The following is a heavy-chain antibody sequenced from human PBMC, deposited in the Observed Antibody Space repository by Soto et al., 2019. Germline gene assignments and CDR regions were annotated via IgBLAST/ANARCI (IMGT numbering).Heavy chain of an antibody. V-gene: IGHV3-13*04. Sequence: GGSLRLSCAASGFTFSSYDMHWVRQATGKGLKWVSAIGTAGDTYYPGSKKGRFTISRENAKNSLYLQMNSLRAGDTAVYYCARAVSGWTPSMDGCGQGTTVTVSS. CDR3: ARAVSGWTPSMDG. CDR2: IGTAGDT. CDR1: GFTFSSYD. D-gene: IGHD6-19*01. J-gene: IGHJ6*02.